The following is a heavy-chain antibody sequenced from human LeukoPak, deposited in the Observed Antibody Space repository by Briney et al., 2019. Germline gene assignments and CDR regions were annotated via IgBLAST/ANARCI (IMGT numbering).Heavy chain of an antibody. J-gene: IGHJ3*02. CDR2: ISAYNGNT. CDR3: ASLWFGESGDAFDI. CDR1: GYTFTSYG. D-gene: IGHD3-10*01. Sequence: GASVKVSCKASGYTFTSYGISWVRQAPGQGLEWMGWISAYNGNTNYAQKLQGRVTMTTDTSTSTAYMELRSLRSDDTAVYYCASLWFGESGDAFDIWGQGTMVTVSS. V-gene: IGHV1-18*01.